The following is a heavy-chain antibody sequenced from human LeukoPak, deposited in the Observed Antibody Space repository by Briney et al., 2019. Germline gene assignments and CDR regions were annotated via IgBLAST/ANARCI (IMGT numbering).Heavy chain of an antibody. CDR2: IYHSGST. Sequence: SETLSLTCSVSGDSISSSDYYWGWIRQPPGKGLEWIGSIYHSGSTNYNPSLKSRVTISVDTSKNQFSLKLSSVTAADTAVYYCARVRGYSGYGLYYYYYYMDVWGKGTTVTVSS. D-gene: IGHD5-12*01. V-gene: IGHV4-39*07. CDR1: GDSISSSDYY. CDR3: ARVRGYSGYGLYYYYYYMDV. J-gene: IGHJ6*03.